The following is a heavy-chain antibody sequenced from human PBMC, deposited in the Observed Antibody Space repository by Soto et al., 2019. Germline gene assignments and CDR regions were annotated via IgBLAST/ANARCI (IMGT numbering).Heavy chain of an antibody. Sequence: QVQLVESGGGVVQPGRSLRLSCVASGFTFSRYGMHWVRQAPGKGLEWVAVIWNDVSKQVYDDSVKGRFTISRDNSKNTLYLEMDSLRDDDTSVYYCARDDDYEANAIDLWGQGTLVTVSS. J-gene: IGHJ5*02. CDR1: GFTFSRYG. D-gene: IGHD4-17*01. CDR3: ARDDDYEANAIDL. V-gene: IGHV3-33*01. CDR2: IWNDVSKQ.